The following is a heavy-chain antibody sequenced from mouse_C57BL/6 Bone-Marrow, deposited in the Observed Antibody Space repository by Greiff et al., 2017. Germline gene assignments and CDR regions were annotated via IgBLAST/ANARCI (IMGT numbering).Heavy chain of an antibody. CDR2: IYPGSGST. CDR1: GYTFTSYW. D-gene: IGHD2-3*01. J-gene: IGHJ2*01. CDR3: ARRGWLLRDFDY. V-gene: IGHV1-55*01. Sequence: QVQLKQPGAELVKPGASVKMSCKASGYTFTSYWITWVKQRPGQGLEWIGDIYPGSGSTNYNEKFKSKATLTVDTSSSTAYMQLSSLTSEDSAVXYCARRGWLLRDFDYWGQGTTRTVSS.